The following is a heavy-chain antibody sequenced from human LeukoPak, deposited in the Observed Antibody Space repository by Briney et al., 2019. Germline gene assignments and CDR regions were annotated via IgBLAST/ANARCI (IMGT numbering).Heavy chain of an antibody. Sequence: PGGSLRLSCAASGFTFSSYAMSWVRQAPGKGLEWVSAISGSGGSTYYADSVKGRFTTSRDNSKNTLYLQMNSLRAEDTAVYYCAKLKRELEYYFDYWGQGTLVTVSS. D-gene: IGHD1-26*01. CDR3: AKLKRELEYYFDY. CDR1: GFTFSSYA. V-gene: IGHV3-23*01. J-gene: IGHJ4*02. CDR2: ISGSGGST.